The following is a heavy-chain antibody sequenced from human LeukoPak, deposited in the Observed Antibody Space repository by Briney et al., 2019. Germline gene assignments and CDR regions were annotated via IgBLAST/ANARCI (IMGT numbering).Heavy chain of an antibody. J-gene: IGHJ4*02. Sequence: SETLSLTCTVSGGSISSGSYYWSWIRQPAGKGLEWIGRIYTSGSTNYNPSLKSRVTISVDTSKNQFSLKLSSVTAADTAVYYCARGPNDFWSGYYTPYFDYWGQGTLVTVPS. CDR1: GGSISSGSYY. CDR2: IYTSGST. V-gene: IGHV4-61*02. D-gene: IGHD3-3*01. CDR3: ARGPNDFWSGYYTPYFDY.